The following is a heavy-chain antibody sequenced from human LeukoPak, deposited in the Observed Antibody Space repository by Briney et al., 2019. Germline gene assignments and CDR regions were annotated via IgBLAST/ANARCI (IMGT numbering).Heavy chain of an antibody. J-gene: IGHJ3*02. Sequence: PSETLSLTCAVYGGSFSTYYWSWIRQPPGKGLEWIGEINHSGRTNYNPSLKSRVTISVDTSKNQFSLKLSSVTAADTAVYYCARVAYSGSYYVNAFDIWGQGTMVTVSS. CDR1: GGSFSTYY. CDR3: ARVAYSGSYYVNAFDI. CDR2: INHSGRT. D-gene: IGHD1-26*01. V-gene: IGHV4-34*01.